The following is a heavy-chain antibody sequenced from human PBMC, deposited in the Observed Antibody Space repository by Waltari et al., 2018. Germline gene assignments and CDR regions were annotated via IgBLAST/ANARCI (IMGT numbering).Heavy chain of an antibody. CDR2: IYSGGST. D-gene: IGHD6-19*01. CDR3: ARAQTYRSGSLFYFDY. CDR1: GFTVSSNY. J-gene: IGHJ4*02. V-gene: IGHV3-53*01. Sequence: EVQLVESGGGVIEPGGSLRLSCAASGFTVSSNYMSWVRLGPGKGLEWVSVIYSGGSTYYADSVKGRFSISRDNSKNTLYLQMNSLRAEDTALYYCARAQTYRSGSLFYFDYWGQGTLVTVSS.